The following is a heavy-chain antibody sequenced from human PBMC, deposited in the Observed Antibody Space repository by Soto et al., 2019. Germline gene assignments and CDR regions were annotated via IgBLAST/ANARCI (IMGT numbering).Heavy chain of an antibody. CDR1: GDSIRSGNHY. V-gene: IGHV4-38-2*02. D-gene: IGHD3-22*01. CDR3: ARVGPWVPYYYDSSPYTFENWFDP. Sequence: PSETLSLTCTVSGDSIRSGNHYWGWLRQPPGKGLEWIGSIYHGGSTYYNPSLNSRVTLSIDMTNNHVSLILNSVTAADTAVYYCARVGPWVPYYYDSSPYTFENWFDPWGQGTLVTVSS. J-gene: IGHJ5*02. CDR2: IYHGGST.